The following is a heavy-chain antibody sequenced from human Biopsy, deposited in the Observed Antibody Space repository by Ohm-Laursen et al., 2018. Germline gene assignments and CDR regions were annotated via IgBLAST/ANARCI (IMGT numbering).Heavy chain of an antibody. CDR2: INYRGNT. Sequence: SDTLSLTCTVSGASIEDYYWTWIRQAPGKTLEWIASINYRGNTNYNPSLKSRVTLSMDTSKRQFSLKMSFVTAADTAVYYCARWTPEYDSSRYYLDAFDIWGQGTKVTVSS. CDR3: ARWTPEYDSSRYYLDAFDI. J-gene: IGHJ3*02. D-gene: IGHD3-22*01. CDR1: GASIEDYY. V-gene: IGHV4-59*07.